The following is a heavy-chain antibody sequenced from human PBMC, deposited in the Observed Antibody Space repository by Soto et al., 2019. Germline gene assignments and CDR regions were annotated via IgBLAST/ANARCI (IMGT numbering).Heavy chain of an antibody. CDR3: AKDRLAGGYCSSTSCFYYMDV. V-gene: IGHV3-23*01. CDR2: ISGSGGST. CDR1: GFTFSSYA. D-gene: IGHD2-2*01. J-gene: IGHJ6*03. Sequence: GESLKISCAASGFTFSSYAMSWVRQAPGKGLEWVSAISGSGGSTYYADSVKGRFTISRDNSKNTLYLQMNSLRAEDTAVYYCAKDRLAGGYCSSTSCFYYMDVWGKGTTVTVSS.